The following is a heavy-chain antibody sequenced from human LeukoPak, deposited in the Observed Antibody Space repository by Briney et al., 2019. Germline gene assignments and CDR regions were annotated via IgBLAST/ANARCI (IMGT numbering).Heavy chain of an antibody. Sequence: SETLSLTCAVYGGSFSGYYWSWIRQPPGKGLEWIGEINHSGSTNYNPSLKSRVTISVGTSKNQFSLKLSSVTAADTAVYYCASARKTGYSSGYYELFDCWGQGTLVTVSS. CDR1: GGSFSGYY. J-gene: IGHJ4*02. D-gene: IGHD6-19*01. CDR2: INHSGST. CDR3: ASARKTGYSSGYYELFDC. V-gene: IGHV4-34*01.